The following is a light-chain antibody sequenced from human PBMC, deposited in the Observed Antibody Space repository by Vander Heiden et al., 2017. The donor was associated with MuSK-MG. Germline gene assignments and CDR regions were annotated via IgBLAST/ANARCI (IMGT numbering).Light chain of an antibody. CDR3: CSYTDSHTWV. CDR2: DVS. Sequence: QSALTQPRPVSGSPGQSVTISCTGTSSDVGGYNYVSWYQQQPGKAPKLMIYDVSKGPAEVPDRFSGSKSGNTASLTISGLQAEDEADYYCCSYTDSHTWVFGGGTKLTVL. V-gene: IGLV2-11*01. J-gene: IGLJ3*02. CDR1: SSDVGGYNY.